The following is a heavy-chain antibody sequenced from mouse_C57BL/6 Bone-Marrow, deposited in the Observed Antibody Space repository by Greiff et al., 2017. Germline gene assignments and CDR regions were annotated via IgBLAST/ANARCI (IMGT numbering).Heavy chain of an antibody. D-gene: IGHD1-1*01. CDR3: ARGGTTVDYFDY. Sequence: EVQVVESGGGLVKPGGSLKLSCAASGFTFSSYAMSWVRQTPGKRLEWVATISAGGSYTYYPDNVKGRFTISRDNAKNNLYLQMRQLKSEDTAMYYCARGGTTVDYFDYWGRGTTLTVSS. J-gene: IGHJ2*01. CDR1: GFTFSSYA. CDR2: ISAGGSYT. V-gene: IGHV5-4*01.